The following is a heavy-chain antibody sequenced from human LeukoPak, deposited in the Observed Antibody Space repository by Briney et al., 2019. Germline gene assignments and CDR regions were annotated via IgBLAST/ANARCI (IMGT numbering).Heavy chain of an antibody. J-gene: IGHJ4*02. Sequence: PGGSLRLSWAASGFTFSSYAMSWVRQAPGKGLEWVSAISGSGGSTYYADSVKGRFTISRDNSKNTLYLQMNSLRAEDTAVYYCXKLGYSSGYYYYFDYWGQGTLVTVSS. D-gene: IGHD3-22*01. V-gene: IGHV3-23*01. CDR1: GFTFSSYA. CDR2: ISGSGGST. CDR3: XKLGYSSGYYYYFDY.